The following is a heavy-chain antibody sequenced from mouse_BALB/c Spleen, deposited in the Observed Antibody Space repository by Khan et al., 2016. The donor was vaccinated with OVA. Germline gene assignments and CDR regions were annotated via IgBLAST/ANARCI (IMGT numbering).Heavy chain of an antibody. CDR1: GYSLTSYY. V-gene: IGHV1S135*01. D-gene: IGHD2-2*01. CDR3: TRHGYVAWFTY. Sequence: EVQLQESGPELMKPGASVKISCKASGYSLTSYYIHWVIQSHGKSLEWIGYIDPFSGGTTYNQKFKGKATLTVDKSSNKAYIHRINLTAEDSAVYYCTRHGYVAWFTYWGQGTLVTVSA. J-gene: IGHJ3*01. CDR2: IDPFSGGT.